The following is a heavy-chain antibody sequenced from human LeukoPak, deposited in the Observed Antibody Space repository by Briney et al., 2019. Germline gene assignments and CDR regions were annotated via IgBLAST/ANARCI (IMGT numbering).Heavy chain of an antibody. CDR3: ARDLRAYGSGSPRAFDI. J-gene: IGHJ3*02. Sequence: SETLSLTCAVYGGSFSGYYWSWIRQPPGKGLEWIGEINHSGSTNYNPSLKSRVTISVDTSKNQFSLKLSSVTAADTAVYYCARDLRAYGSGSPRAFDIWGQGTMVTVSS. D-gene: IGHD3-10*01. CDR1: GGSFSGYY. V-gene: IGHV4-34*01. CDR2: INHSGST.